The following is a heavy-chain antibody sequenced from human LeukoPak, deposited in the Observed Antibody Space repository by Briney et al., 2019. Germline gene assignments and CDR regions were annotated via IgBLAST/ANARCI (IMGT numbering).Heavy chain of an antibody. CDR3: ARGSGSFSGGFDY. CDR1: GFNFSSYG. J-gene: IGHJ4*02. D-gene: IGHD1-26*01. V-gene: IGHV3-33*01. Sequence: PGRSLRLSCAASGFNFSSYGMHSVRQTPGKGLEWVAVIWSDGTNKYYADSVKGRFTISRDNSKNTLYLQMNSLRAEDTAVYYCARGSGSFSGGFDYWGQGTLVTVSS. CDR2: IWSDGTNK.